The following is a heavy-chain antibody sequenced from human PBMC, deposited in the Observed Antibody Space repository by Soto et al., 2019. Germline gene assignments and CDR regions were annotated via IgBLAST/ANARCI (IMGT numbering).Heavy chain of an antibody. Sequence: SETLSLTCTVSGGSISSSSYYWGRIRQPPRKGLEWIGSIYYSGSTYYNPSLKSRVTISVDTPKNQFSLKLSSVTAADTAVYYCARLQRVIFGVVKWGQGTLVTVSS. CDR3: ARLQRVIFGVVK. D-gene: IGHD3-3*01. CDR2: IYYSGST. V-gene: IGHV4-39*01. J-gene: IGHJ4*02. CDR1: GGSISSSSYY.